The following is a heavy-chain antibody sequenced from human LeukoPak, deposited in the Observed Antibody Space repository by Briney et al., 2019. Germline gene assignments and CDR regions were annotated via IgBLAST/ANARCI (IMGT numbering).Heavy chain of an antibody. V-gene: IGHV4-59*08. CDR2: IYYSGST. CDR1: GGSISSYY. CDR3: ARRGWDDY. D-gene: IGHD6-19*01. Sequence: PSETLSLTCTVSGGSISSYYWSWVRQPPGKGLEWIGYIYYSGSTNYNPSLKSRVTISVDTSKDQFSLKLSSVTATDTAVYYCARRGWDDYWGQGTLVTVSS. J-gene: IGHJ4*02.